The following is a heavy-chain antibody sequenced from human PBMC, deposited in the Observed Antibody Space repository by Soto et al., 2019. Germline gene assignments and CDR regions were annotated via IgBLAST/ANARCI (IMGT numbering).Heavy chain of an antibody. V-gene: IGHV5-51*01. J-gene: IGHJ5*02. CDR3: ARQDCSSTRCYSFRPWFDP. CDR2: IYPGDSDT. Sequence: PGDSLKISCKGSGYSFTSYWIGWVRQMPGKGLEWMGIIYPGDSDTRYSPSFQGQVTISADKSISTAYLQWSSLKASDTAMYYCARQDCSSTRCYSFRPWFDPWGQGTLLTVS. CDR1: GYSFTSYW. D-gene: IGHD2-2*02.